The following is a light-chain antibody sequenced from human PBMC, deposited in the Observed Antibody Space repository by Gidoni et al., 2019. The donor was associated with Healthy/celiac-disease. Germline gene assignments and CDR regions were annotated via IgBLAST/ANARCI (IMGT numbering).Light chain of an antibody. J-gene: IGLJ2*01. CDR3: QSYDSSLSGSV. Sequence: SVLTQPPSVSGAPCQSVTISCTGSSSYIGAGYDVHWYQQPPGTAPKLLIYGNSNRPSGVPDRFSGSKSGTSASLAITGLQAEDEADYYCQSYDSSLSGSVFGGGTKLTVL. V-gene: IGLV1-40*01. CDR2: GNS. CDR1: SSYIGAGYD.